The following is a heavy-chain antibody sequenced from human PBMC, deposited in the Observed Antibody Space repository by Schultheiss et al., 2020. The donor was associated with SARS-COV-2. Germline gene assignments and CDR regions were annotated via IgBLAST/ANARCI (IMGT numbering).Heavy chain of an antibody. V-gene: IGHV4-59*01. CDR1: GDSISSYY. D-gene: IGHD4-17*01. CDR2: IHYSGTT. J-gene: IGHJ4*02. CDR3: ARDDHYGDYGDY. Sequence: SETLSLTCTVSGDSISSYYWTWIRQPPGKGLEWIGYIHYSGTTNYNPSLKSRVNISLDTSKNQFSLKLSSVTAADTAVYYCARDDHYGDYGDYWGQGTLVTVSS.